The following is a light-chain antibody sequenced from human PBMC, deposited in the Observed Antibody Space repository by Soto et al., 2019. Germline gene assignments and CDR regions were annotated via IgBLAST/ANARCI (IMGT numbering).Light chain of an antibody. V-gene: IGKV1-6*01. CDR3: LQDYNFPRT. J-gene: IGKJ1*01. Sequence: AIQMTQSPSSLSASVGDRVTITCRASQGIRDNLGWYQHKPWKAPQLLIYAASTLQSGVPPRFSGSGSGTDFSLTISSLQPEDFATYYCLQDYNFPRTFGQGTKVEIK. CDR1: QGIRDN. CDR2: AAS.